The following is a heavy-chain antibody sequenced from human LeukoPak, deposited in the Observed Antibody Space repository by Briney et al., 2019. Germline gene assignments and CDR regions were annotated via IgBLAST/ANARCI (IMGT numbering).Heavy chain of an antibody. CDR3: AREDPQTRVPEGMDV. CDR1: GGSISNYY. J-gene: IGHJ6*02. V-gene: IGHV4-59*01. Sequence: SETLSLTCTVSGGSISNYYWSWIRQSPGKGLEWIGYIYYSGTTNYNPSLKSRVTISVDTSKNQFSLQLRSVTAADTAVYYCAREDPQTRVPEGMDVWGQGATVTVSS. CDR2: IYYSGTT. D-gene: IGHD4/OR15-4a*01.